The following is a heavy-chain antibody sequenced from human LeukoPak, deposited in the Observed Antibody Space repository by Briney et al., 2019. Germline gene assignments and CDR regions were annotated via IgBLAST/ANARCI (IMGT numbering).Heavy chain of an antibody. J-gene: IGHJ5*02. Sequence: GGSLRLSCAASGFDLSAYWMHWVRQVPGKGLVWVSRKSSDGSNTNYADSVKGRFTISRDNSKNTLYLQMNSLRAEDTAVYYCAKDLRYNWFDPWGQGTLVTVSS. CDR3: AKDLRYNWFDP. V-gene: IGHV3-74*01. CDR1: GFDLSAYW. CDR2: KSSDGSNT.